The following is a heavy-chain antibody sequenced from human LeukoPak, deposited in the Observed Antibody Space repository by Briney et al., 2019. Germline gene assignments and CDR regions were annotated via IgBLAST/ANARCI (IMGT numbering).Heavy chain of an antibody. CDR1: GYTFTGYY. D-gene: IGHD5-12*01. V-gene: IGHV1-2*02. CDR3: ARQSSANDYAFDY. CDR2: INPNSGGT. J-gene: IGHJ4*02. Sequence: ASVKVSCKASGYTFTGYYMHWVRQAPGQGLEWMGWINPNSGGTNYAQNFQGRATMTRDTSISTAYMELSRLKSDDTAVYYCARQSSANDYAFDYWGQGTLVTVSS.